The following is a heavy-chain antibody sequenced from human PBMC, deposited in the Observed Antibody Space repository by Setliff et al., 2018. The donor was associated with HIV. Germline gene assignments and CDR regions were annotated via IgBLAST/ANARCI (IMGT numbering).Heavy chain of an antibody. CDR3: ARRKLSKGGAFDY. V-gene: IGHV4-4*09. Sequence: PSETLSLTCSLSGDSMSTYYWSWIRQPPGQGLEWIGYIFSNVTTNYSPSLKSRVTMSIDRSKSQFLLNLTSVNASDTAIYYCARRKLSKGGAFDYWGQGALVTVSS. CDR2: IFSNVTT. J-gene: IGHJ4*02. D-gene: IGHD1-1*01. CDR1: GDSMSTYY.